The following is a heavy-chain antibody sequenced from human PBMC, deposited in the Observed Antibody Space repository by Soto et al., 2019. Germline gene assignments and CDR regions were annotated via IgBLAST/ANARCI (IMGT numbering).Heavy chain of an antibody. Sequence: GSMRLACESSGFRFWRASMNWVRQVPGKGLEWVASISSGSSDTWYADSVKGRFIISRDNAQNSLFLQMNTLRPEDTAMYYCARVAYWGPGTQVTV. CDR2: ISSGSSDT. CDR3: ARVAY. CDR1: GFRFWRAS. V-gene: IGHV3-21*01. J-gene: IGHJ4*02.